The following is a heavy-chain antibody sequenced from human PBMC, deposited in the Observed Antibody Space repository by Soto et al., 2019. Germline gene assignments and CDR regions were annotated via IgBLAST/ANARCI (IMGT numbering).Heavy chain of an antibody. J-gene: IGHJ2*01. D-gene: IGHD2-15*01. V-gene: IGHV3-33*01. CDR1: GFTFSSYG. Sequence: QVQLVESGGGVVQPGRSLRLSCAASGFTFSSYGMHWVRQALGKGLEWVAVIWYDGSNKYYADSVKGRFTISRDNSKNTLYLQMNSLRAEDTAVYYCAREQSGVFDLWGRGTLVTVSS. CDR2: IWYDGSNK. CDR3: AREQSGVFDL.